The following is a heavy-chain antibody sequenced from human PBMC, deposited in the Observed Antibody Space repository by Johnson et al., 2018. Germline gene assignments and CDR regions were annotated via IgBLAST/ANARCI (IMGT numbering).Heavy chain of an antibody. CDR3: AGHEINAFDF. V-gene: IGHV3-30*17. D-gene: IGHD5-24*01. CDR1: GFIFSTFA. Sequence: QVQLVESGGGVVQPGRSLTLSCTASGFIFSTFAMHWVRQAPGKGLDWVAVISHNGRNTYLADSVQGRFTISRDNSKNILFLQMKNLTTEDTAIYFCAGHEINAFDFWGQGTVVSVSS. J-gene: IGHJ3*01. CDR2: ISHNGRNT.